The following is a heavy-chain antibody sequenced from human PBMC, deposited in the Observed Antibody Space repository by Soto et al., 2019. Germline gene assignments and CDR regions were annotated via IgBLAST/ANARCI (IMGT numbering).Heavy chain of an antibody. V-gene: IGHV4-59*01. CDR3: ARWVLNYYFDS. CDR1: GVSISSNY. J-gene: IGHJ4*02. D-gene: IGHD2-8*01. Sequence: SETLSLTCSVSGVSISSNYWSWIRQPPGKGLEWIGYIYYSGSTNYNPSLKSRVTISVDTSKNQFSLKLSSVTAADTAVYYCARWVLNYYFDSWGQGTLVTVSS. CDR2: IYYSGST.